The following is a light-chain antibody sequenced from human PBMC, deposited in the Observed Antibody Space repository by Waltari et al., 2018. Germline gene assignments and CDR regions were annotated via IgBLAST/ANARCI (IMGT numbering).Light chain of an antibody. CDR1: SSHLRGYTF. CDR2: DVT. J-gene: IGLJ1*01. V-gene: IGLV2-14*03. CDR3: SSYTSATIYV. Sequence: QSALTQPASVSGSPGQSITLSCPGTSSHLRGYTFASWYQQHPGKAPKLIIYDVTKRPSGVSNRFSGSKSGNTASLTISGLQTEDEADYYCSSYTSATIYVFGIGTKVVVL.